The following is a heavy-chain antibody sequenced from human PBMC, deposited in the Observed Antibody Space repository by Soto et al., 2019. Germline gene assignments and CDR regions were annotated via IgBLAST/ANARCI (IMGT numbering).Heavy chain of an antibody. D-gene: IGHD2-2*01. CDR1: GFTFSSYD. V-gene: IGHV3-13*01. Sequence: EVQLVESGGGLVQPGGSLRLSCAASGFTFSSYDMHWVRQATGKGLEWVSAIGTDGDTYYPGSVKGRFTISRENAKNSLYLQMNSLRAGDTAVYYWARGYCSSTSCDNAFDIWGQGTMVTVSS. CDR2: IGTDGDT. J-gene: IGHJ3*02. CDR3: ARGYCSSTSCDNAFDI.